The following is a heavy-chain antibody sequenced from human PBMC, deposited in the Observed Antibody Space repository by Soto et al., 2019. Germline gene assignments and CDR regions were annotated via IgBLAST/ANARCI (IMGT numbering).Heavy chain of an antibody. V-gene: IGHV3-30*03. CDR1: GFTLGSYG. CDR2: ISYDGSNK. J-gene: IGHJ4*02. CDR3: ASGDVLLWFGQFDY. D-gene: IGHD3-10*01. Sequence: LRLSGAASGFTLGSYGMHWVRQAPGKGLEWVAVISYDGSNKYYADSVKGRFTISRDNSKNTLYLQMNSLRAEDTAVYYCASGDVLLWFGQFDYWGQGTLVTVSS.